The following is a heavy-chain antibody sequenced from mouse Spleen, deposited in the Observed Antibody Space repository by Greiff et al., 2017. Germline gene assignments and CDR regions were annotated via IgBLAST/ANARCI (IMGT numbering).Heavy chain of an antibody. D-gene: IGHD1-2*01. V-gene: IGHV5-9*04. CDR3: ARLSLLRLPAWFAY. Sequence: EVKLVESGGGLVKLGGSLKLSCAASGFTFSSYAMSWVRQTPEKRLEWVATISSGGGNTYYPDSVKGRFTISRDNAKNTLYLQMSSLKSEDTAMYYCARLSLLRLPAWFAYWGQGTLVTVSA. CDR2: ISSGGGNT. J-gene: IGHJ3*01. CDR1: GFTFSSYA.